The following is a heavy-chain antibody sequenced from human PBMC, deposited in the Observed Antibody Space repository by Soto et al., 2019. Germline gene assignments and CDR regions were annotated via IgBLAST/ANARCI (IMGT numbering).Heavy chain of an antibody. J-gene: IGHJ5*02. Sequence: QVQLQESGPGLVKPSQTLSLTCTVSGGSISSGGYYWSWIRQHLGKGLEWIGYIYYSGSTYYNPSLKSRVTISVDTSKNQFSLKLSSVTAADTAVYYCARGANDILTGLVDPWGQGTLVTVSS. V-gene: IGHV4-31*03. D-gene: IGHD3-9*01. CDR1: GGSISSGGYY. CDR3: ARGANDILTGLVDP. CDR2: IYYSGST.